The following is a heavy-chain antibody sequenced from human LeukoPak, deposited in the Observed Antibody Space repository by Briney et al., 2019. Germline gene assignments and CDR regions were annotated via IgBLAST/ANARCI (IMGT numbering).Heavy chain of an antibody. CDR1: GGSISSGGYY. CDR3: ARGCGGDCSPNNWFDP. V-gene: IGHV4-31*03. D-gene: IGHD2-21*02. Sequence: SETLSLTCTVSGGSISSGGYYWSWIRQHPGKGLEWIVYIYYSGSTYYNPSLKSRVTISVDTSKNQFSLKLSSVTAADTAVYYRARGCGGDCSPNNWFDPWGQGTLVTVSS. J-gene: IGHJ5*02. CDR2: IYYSGST.